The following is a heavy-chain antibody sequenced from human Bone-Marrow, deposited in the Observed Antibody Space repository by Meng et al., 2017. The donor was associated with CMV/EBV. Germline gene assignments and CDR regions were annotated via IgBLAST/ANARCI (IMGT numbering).Heavy chain of an antibody. CDR1: GFIFSSYG. CDR3: AKGLPATTTGLFDY. V-gene: IGHV3-33*03. CDR2: IWSDGSNK. Sequence: GGSLRLSCAASGFIFSSYGIHWVRQAPGKGLEWVAVIWSDGSNKYYADSVKGRFTISRDNAKNSLYLQMDSLRPEDTALYYCAKGLPATTTGLFDYWGQGTLVTVSS. J-gene: IGHJ4*02. D-gene: IGHD1-26*01.